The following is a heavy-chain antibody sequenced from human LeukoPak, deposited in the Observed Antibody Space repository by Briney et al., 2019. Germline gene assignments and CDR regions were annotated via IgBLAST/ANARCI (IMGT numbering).Heavy chain of an antibody. Sequence: GTSLRLSYAASRFTFSIYAMHWVRQAPGKGLEWVAVISYDGSNEYYADSVKGRFTISRDNSKNTLYLQMNSLRAEDTAAYYWAKGGRWLQLSDWGQGALVTVSS. CDR3: AKGGRWLQLSD. CDR1: RFTFSIYA. CDR2: ISYDGSNE. D-gene: IGHD5-24*01. V-gene: IGHV3-30*04. J-gene: IGHJ4*02.